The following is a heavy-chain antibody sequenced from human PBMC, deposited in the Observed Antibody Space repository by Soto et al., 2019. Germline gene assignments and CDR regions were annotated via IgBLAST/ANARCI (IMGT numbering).Heavy chain of an antibody. CDR3: AKGACSGGSCYGTDY. V-gene: IGHV3-23*01. D-gene: IGHD2-15*01. CDR1: GFTFSNNA. J-gene: IGHJ4*02. Sequence: GGALRLSCAASGFTFSNNAMRWVRQAPGKGLEWVSTISGGGGTYYADSVKGRFTISRDNYENTLYLQMNSLRAEDTAVYFCAKGACSGGSCYGTDYWGQGTLVTVSS. CDR2: ISGGGGT.